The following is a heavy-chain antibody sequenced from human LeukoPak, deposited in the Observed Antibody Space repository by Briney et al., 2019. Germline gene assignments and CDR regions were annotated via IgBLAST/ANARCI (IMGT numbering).Heavy chain of an antibody. CDR2: IYPADSDT. CDR3: ARHDYGDRDAFHI. V-gene: IGHV5-51*01. CDR1: GFTFTIYW. Sequence: GESLKISCQGSGFTFTIYWIGWVRQMPGKGLEWMGIIYPADSDTKYSPSFQGQVTISADRSISTAYLQWSSLKASDTAIYYCARHDYGDRDAFHIWGQGTMVTVSS. J-gene: IGHJ3*02. D-gene: IGHD4-17*01.